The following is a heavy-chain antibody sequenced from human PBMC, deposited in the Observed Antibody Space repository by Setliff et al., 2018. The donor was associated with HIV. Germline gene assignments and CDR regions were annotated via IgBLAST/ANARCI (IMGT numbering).Heavy chain of an antibody. D-gene: IGHD3-9*01. Sequence: SETLSLTCTVSGGSISSTSYYWGWIRQPPGTGLEWIGSISSSGNTYYNPSLKSRVTISLDTSKNQFFLKLSSVTAPDTAIYYCARQTWEYYDTLTGYYRSTKNFDSWGQGTLVTVSS. CDR3: ARQTWEYYDTLTGYYRSTKNFDS. CDR2: ISSSGNT. V-gene: IGHV4-39*01. CDR1: GGSISSTSYY. J-gene: IGHJ4*02.